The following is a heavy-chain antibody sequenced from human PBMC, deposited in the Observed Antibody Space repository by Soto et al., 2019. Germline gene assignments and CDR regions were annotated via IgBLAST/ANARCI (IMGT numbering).Heavy chain of an antibody. J-gene: IGHJ6*03. V-gene: IGHV3-53*04. Sequence: EVQLVESGGGLVQPGGSLRLSCAASGFTVSSNYMNWVRQAPGKGLEWVSVIYSGGSTDYADSVKGRLTISRHNSKNTLNLQMISVNAEDTAVYYCARGSRPAAIIGYDYCYLDVWGKGTTVTGSS. CDR1: GFTVSSNY. D-gene: IGHD2-2*02. CDR3: ARGSRPAAIIGYDYCYLDV. CDR2: IYSGGST.